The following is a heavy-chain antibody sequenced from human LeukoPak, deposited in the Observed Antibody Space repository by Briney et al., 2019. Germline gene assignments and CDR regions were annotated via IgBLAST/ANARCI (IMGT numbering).Heavy chain of an antibody. Sequence: ASVKVSCKASGYTFTSYGISWVRQAPGQGLEWMGWISAYNGNTNYAQKLQGRVTMTTDTSTSTAYMELRSLRSDDTAVYYCARTEYCSSTSCYRWFDPWGQGTLVTASS. CDR3: ARTEYCSSTSCYRWFDP. CDR1: GYTFTSYG. J-gene: IGHJ5*02. D-gene: IGHD2-2*01. CDR2: ISAYNGNT. V-gene: IGHV1-18*01.